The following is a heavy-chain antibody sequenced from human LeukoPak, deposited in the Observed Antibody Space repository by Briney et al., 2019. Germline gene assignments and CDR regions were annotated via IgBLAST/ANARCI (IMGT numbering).Heavy chain of an antibody. Sequence: ASVKVSCKASGYTFTSYHMHWVRQAPGQGLEWMGIINPSGGTTNYAQKFRGRVTMTRDMSTSTVYMELNSLRAEDTAVYYCAKDHDSSGLAFDAFDIWGQGTMVTVSS. CDR1: GYTFTSYH. J-gene: IGHJ3*02. V-gene: IGHV1-46*01. CDR2: INPSGGTT. CDR3: AKDHDSSGLAFDAFDI. D-gene: IGHD3-22*01.